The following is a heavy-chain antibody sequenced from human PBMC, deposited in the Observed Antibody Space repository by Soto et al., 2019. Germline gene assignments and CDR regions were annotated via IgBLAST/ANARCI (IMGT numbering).Heavy chain of an antibody. V-gene: IGHV3-30*18. CDR2: ISYDGSNK. D-gene: IGHD6-19*01. CDR3: AKDQLSYSSGWYRYFQH. CDR1: GFTFSSYG. J-gene: IGHJ1*01. Sequence: PGGSLRLSCAASGFTFSSYGMHWVRQAPGKGLEWVAVISYDGSNKYYADSVKGRFTISRDNSKNTLYLQMNSLRAEDTAVYYCAKDQLSYSSGWYRYFQHWGQGTLVTVSS.